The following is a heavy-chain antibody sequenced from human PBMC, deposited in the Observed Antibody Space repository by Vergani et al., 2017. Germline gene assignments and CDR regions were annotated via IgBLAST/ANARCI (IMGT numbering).Heavy chain of an antibody. CDR2: IVVGSGNT. D-gene: IGHD3-22*01. V-gene: IGHV1-58*01. Sequence: QMQLVQSGPEVKKPGTSVKVSCKASGFTFTSSAVQWVRQARGQRLEWIGWIVVGSGNTNYAQKFQERVTISRERAKSTAYMELSSLRSEDTAVYYCAADSDSSGYRDAFDIWGQGTMVTVSS. CDR3: AADSDSSGYRDAFDI. J-gene: IGHJ3*02. CDR1: GFTFTSSA.